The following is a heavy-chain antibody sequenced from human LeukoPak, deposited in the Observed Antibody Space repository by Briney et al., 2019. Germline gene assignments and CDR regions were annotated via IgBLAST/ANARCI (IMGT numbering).Heavy chain of an antibody. CDR1: GYTFTGYY. V-gene: IGHV1-2*02. J-gene: IGHJ4*02. D-gene: IGHD3-16*02. Sequence: ASVKVSCKASGYTFTGYYMHWLRQAPGQGLEWMGWINPNSGGTNYAQKFQGRVTMTRDTSISTAYMELSRLRSDDTAVYYCARVLRLGELSFGPRDYWGQGTLVTVSS. CDR3: ARVLRLGELSFGPRDY. CDR2: INPNSGGT.